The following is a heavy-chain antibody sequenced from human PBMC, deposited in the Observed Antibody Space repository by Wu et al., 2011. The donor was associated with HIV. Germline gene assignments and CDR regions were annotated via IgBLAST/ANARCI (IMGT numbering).Heavy chain of an antibody. D-gene: IGHD3-22*01. CDR2: ILPMFGST. CDR3: TRLSYYGDSGYYYFDD. V-gene: IGHV1-69*14. CDR1: GNTFSGYA. Sequence: QVQLVQSGAEVKKAGSSVKVSCKASGNTFSGYAVSWVRQAPGQGLEWMGGILPMFGSTNYARKFQGRVTITADKSATTVYMELRSLRSEDTAIFYCTRLSYYGDSGYYYFDDWGQGTLVTVSS. J-gene: IGHJ4*02.